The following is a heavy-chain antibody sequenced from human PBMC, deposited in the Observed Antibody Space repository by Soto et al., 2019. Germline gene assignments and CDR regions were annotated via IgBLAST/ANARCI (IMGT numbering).Heavy chain of an antibody. CDR1: GFSLSSNGES. Sequence: QITLKESGPTLVKSTQTLTLTCTFSGFSLSSNGESVAWIRQPPGKALEWLALIYWDDDKRYSPSLKSRLTFTKDTSKNQVVLTMTNMDPADTATYYCAHRRGPVKWEIAFDYWGQGTLVTVSS. CDR2: IYWDDDK. CDR3: AHRRGPVKWEIAFDY. J-gene: IGHJ4*02. V-gene: IGHV2-5*02. D-gene: IGHD1-26*01.